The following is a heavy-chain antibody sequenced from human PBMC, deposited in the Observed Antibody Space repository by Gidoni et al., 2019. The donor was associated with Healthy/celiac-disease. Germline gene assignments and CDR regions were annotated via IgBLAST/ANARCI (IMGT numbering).Heavy chain of an antibody. CDR3: ARVTDGSWNSHFDY. CDR1: GFTVSSNY. CDR2: IYSGGST. J-gene: IGHJ4*02. Sequence: EVQLVESGGGLLQPGGSLRLSCAASGFTVSSNYMSWVRQAPGKGLEWVSVIYSGGSTYYADSVKGRFTISRDNSKNTLYLQMNSLRAEDTAVYYCARVTDGSWNSHFDYWGQGTLVTVSS. D-gene: IGHD1-26*01. V-gene: IGHV3-53*01.